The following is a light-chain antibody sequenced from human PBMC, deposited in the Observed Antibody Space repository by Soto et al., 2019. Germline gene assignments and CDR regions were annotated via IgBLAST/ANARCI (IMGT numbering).Light chain of an antibody. CDR2: GAS. J-gene: IGKJ4*01. Sequence: IQLTQSPSSLSASVGDRVTITCRAMQGLSRYLGWYQQKAGKAPKLLIYGASTLQSGLPSRFSGSGYGKDFALNISSLQPEDFAAYYCEQLNKYPGTCGGGTKVDIK. CDR1: QGLSRY. V-gene: IGKV1-9*01. CDR3: EQLNKYPGT.